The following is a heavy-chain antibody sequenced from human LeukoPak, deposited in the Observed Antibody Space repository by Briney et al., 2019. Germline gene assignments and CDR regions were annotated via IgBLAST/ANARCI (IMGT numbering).Heavy chain of an antibody. J-gene: IGHJ6*02. CDR1: GFTFSSYS. CDR2: ISSSSSYI. CDR3: AREPAGRPHCGMDV. D-gene: IGHD2-2*01. Sequence: GGSLRLSCAASGFTFSSYSMNWVRQAPGKGLEWVSSISSSSSYIYYADSVKGRFTISRDNAKNSLYLQMNSLRAEDTAVYYCAREPAGRPHCGMDVWGQGTTVTVSS. V-gene: IGHV3-21*01.